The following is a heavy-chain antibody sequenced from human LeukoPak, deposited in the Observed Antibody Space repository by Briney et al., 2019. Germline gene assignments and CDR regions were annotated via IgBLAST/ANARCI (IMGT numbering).Heavy chain of an antibody. CDR3: ARVVAYGSGSYYNAGTSYYFDY. D-gene: IGHD3-10*01. CDR2: INPNSGGT. Sequence: ASVKVSCKASGYTFTGYYMHWVRQAPGQGLEWMGRINPNSGGTNYAQKFQGRVTMTRDTSISTAYMELSSLRSEDTAVYYCARVVAYGSGSYYNAGTSYYFDYWGQGTLVTVSS. J-gene: IGHJ4*02. V-gene: IGHV1-2*06. CDR1: GYTFTGYY.